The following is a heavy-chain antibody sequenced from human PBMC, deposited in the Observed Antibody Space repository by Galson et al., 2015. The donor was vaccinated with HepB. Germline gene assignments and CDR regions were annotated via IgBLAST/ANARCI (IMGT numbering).Heavy chain of an antibody. CDR2: ISGSGGST. Sequence: SLRLSCAASGFTFSSYAMSWVRQAPGKGLEWVSAISGSGGSTYYADSVKGRFTISRDNSKNTLYLQMNSLRAEDTAVYYCAKDRAVYYYGSGSYGIEEPNYYYYGMDVWGQGTTVTVSS. V-gene: IGHV3-23*01. J-gene: IGHJ6*02. D-gene: IGHD3-10*01. CDR3: AKDRAVYYYGSGSYGIEEPNYYYYGMDV. CDR1: GFTFSSYA.